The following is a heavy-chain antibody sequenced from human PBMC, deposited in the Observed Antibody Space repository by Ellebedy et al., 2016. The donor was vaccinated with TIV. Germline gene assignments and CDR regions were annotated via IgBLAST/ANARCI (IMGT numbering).Heavy chain of an antibody. D-gene: IGHD1-14*01. J-gene: IGHJ4*02. V-gene: IGHV3-13*01. CDR1: GFTFSSYD. Sequence: GESLKISCAASGFTFSSYDMHWVRQGSGNGLEWVSSIGAAGDTYYAGFVKGRVAISRENAKNSLYLQLNNVRVGDTAVYYCARATASFDYWGQGTLVTVSS. CDR3: ARATASFDY. CDR2: IGAAGDT.